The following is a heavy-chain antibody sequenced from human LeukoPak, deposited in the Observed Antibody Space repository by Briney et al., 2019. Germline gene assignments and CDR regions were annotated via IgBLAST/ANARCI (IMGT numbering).Heavy chain of an antibody. Sequence: ASVKVSCKASGYTFIAYYIHWVRQAPGQGLEWMGWINPNSGDTHYAQKFQGRVTMTRDTSISTTYMELSGLRSDDTAVYYCASWSSHLLWDYWGQGTLVTVSS. CDR1: GYTFIAYY. J-gene: IGHJ4*02. V-gene: IGHV1-2*02. CDR2: INPNSGDT. CDR3: ASWSSHLLWDY. D-gene: IGHD3-10*01.